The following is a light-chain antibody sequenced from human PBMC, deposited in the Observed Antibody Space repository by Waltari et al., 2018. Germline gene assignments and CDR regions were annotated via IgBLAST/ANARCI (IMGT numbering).Light chain of an antibody. V-gene: IGKV3-15*01. CDR3: QQYNNWPRT. CDR2: GAS. CDR1: QSVSSN. J-gene: IGKJ1*01. Sequence: EIVMTQSPATLSVSPGERATLSCRASQSVSSNLAWYQQKPGQAPRLLISGASTRATGIPARFSGSGSGTEFTLTISSMQSEDFAVYYCQQYNNWPRTFGQGTKVEIK.